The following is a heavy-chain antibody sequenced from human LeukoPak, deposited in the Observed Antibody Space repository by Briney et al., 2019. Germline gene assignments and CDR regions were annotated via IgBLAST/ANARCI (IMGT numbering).Heavy chain of an antibody. J-gene: IGHJ3*02. CDR3: AKDTGPVSGYYPSDAFDI. Sequence: PGGSLRLSCTASGFTFSSYGMHWVRQAPGKGLEWVAVISYDGSNKYYADSVKGRFTISRDNSKNTLYLQMNSLRAEDTAVYYCAKDTGPVSGYYPSDAFDIWGQGTMVTVSS. D-gene: IGHD3-22*01. CDR2: ISYDGSNK. V-gene: IGHV3-30*18. CDR1: GFTFSSYG.